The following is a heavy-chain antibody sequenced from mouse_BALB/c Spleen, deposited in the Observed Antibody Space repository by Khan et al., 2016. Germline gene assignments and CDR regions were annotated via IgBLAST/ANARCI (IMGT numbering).Heavy chain of an antibody. V-gene: IGHV1-4*01. Sequence: QVQLQQPGAELARPGAAMKMSCKTSGYIFTSYTIQWIKQRPGQGLEWIGYINPDSAYTDYNQRFKDKATLTVDTSSSTAYMQLSSLTSEDSAVYYSAREEANCARVDYGGQGTTLTVSS. D-gene: IGHD4-1*01. J-gene: IGHJ2*01. CDR3: AREEANCARVDY. CDR2: INPDSAYT. CDR1: GYIFTSYT.